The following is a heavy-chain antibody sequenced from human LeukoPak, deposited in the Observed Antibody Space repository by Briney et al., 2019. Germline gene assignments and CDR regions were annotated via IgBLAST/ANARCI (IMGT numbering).Heavy chain of an antibody. CDR1: GFTFSSYA. J-gene: IGHJ4*02. CDR3: ARDPRYYDSSGYYSPHYFDY. CDR2: ISYDGSNK. V-gene: IGHV3-30-3*01. D-gene: IGHD3-22*01. Sequence: GGSLRLSCAASGFTFSSYAMHWVRQAPGKGLEWVAVISYDGSNKYYADSVKGRFTISRDNSKNTLYLQMNSLRAEDTAVYYCARDPRYYDSSGYYSPHYFDYWGQGTLVTVSS.